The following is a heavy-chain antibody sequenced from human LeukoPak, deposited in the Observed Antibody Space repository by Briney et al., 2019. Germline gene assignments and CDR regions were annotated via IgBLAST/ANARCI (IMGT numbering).Heavy chain of an antibody. D-gene: IGHD2-15*01. J-gene: IGHJ4*02. CDR1: GYTFTDYY. Sequence: ASVKVSCKTSGYTFTDYYMHWVRQAPGQGLEWMGWINPNNGGTNYAQKFHGRVTMTRDTSISTAYMELSRLTSDDTAMYYCARAYCSAGDCYEFDYWGQVTLVTVSS. CDR2: INPNNGGT. V-gene: IGHV1-2*02. CDR3: ARAYCSAGDCYEFDY.